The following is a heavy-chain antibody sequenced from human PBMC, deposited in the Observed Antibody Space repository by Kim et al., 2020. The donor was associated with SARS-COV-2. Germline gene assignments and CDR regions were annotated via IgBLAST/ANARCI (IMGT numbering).Heavy chain of an antibody. CDR1: GGTFSSYA. CDR2: IIPIFGTA. J-gene: IGHJ4*02. V-gene: IGHV1-69*06. CDR3: ARLVYGSGRGNIPVDY. Sequence: SVKVSCKASGGTFSSYAISWVRQAPGQGLEWMGGIIPIFGTANYAQKFQGRVTITADKSTSTAYMELSSLRSEDTAVYYCARLVYGSGRGNIPVDYWGQGTLVTVSS. D-gene: IGHD3-10*01.